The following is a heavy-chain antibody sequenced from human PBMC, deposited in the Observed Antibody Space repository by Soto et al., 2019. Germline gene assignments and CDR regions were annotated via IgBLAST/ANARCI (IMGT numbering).Heavy chain of an antibody. CDR2: ISAYNGNT. V-gene: IGHV1-18*04. CDR3: ARARPAPYDSSGYYFDY. J-gene: IGHJ4*02. D-gene: IGHD3-22*01. Sequence: ASVKVSFKASGYTFTSYGIIWLRQAPGQGLEWMGWISAYNGNTNYAQKLQGRVTMTTDTSTSTAYMELRSLRSDDTAVYYCARARPAPYDSSGYYFDYWGQGTLVTVSS. CDR1: GYTFTSYG.